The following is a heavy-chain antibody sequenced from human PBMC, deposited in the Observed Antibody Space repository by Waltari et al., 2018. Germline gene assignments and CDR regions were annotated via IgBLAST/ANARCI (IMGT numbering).Heavy chain of an antibody. Sequence: QLQLQEAGPGLVKPSETLSLSCTVSGGSINSAGYYWGWIRQPPGKGLEWIGIIYYSGSTYYNPSLKSRVTISVDTSKNQFSLKLSSVTAADTAVYYCARTKSKWGHDAFDIWGQGTMVTVSS. V-gene: IGHV4-39*01. D-gene: IGHD1-26*01. CDR1: GGSINSAGYY. CDR3: ARTKSKWGHDAFDI. CDR2: IYYSGST. J-gene: IGHJ3*02.